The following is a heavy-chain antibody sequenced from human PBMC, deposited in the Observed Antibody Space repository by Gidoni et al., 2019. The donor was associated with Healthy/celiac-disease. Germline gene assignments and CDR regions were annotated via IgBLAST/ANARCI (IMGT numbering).Heavy chain of an antibody. CDR1: GGSFSGYY. CDR2: INHSGST. D-gene: IGHD3-3*01. J-gene: IGHJ4*02. Sequence: QVQLQQWGAGLLKPSETLSLPFAVYGGSFSGYYWSWIRQPPGKVLEWIGEINHSGSTNYNLSLKSRVTISVDTSKNQFSLKLSSVTAADTAVYYCARRRTYYDFWSGYYTGGPFDYWGQGTLVTVSS. V-gene: IGHV4-34*01. CDR3: ARRRTYYDFWSGYYTGGPFDY.